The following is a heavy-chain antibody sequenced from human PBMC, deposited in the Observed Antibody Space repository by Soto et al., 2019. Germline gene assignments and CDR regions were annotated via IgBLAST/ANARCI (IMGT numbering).Heavy chain of an antibody. V-gene: IGHV4-31*03. D-gene: IGHD3-16*01. CDR3: ARDLWGRPDAFDI. Sequence: SETLSLTCTVSGGSISSGGYYWSWIRQHPGKGLEWIGYIYYSGSTYYNPSLKSRVTISVDTSKNQFSLKLSSVTAADTAVYYCARDLWGRPDAFDIWGQGTMVTVSS. J-gene: IGHJ3*02. CDR1: GGSISSGGYY. CDR2: IYYSGST.